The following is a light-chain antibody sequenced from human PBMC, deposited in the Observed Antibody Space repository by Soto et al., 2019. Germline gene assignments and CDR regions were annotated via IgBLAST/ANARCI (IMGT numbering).Light chain of an antibody. V-gene: IGKV1-5*03. CDR3: QHYNTYPWT. Sequence: DIEMTQSPSSLSASLGDIFTITCQASQDIRYYLNWYQQKTGQAPNLLIHKASHLESGVPSRFSGSGSGTEFTLTISSLQPGDFATYYCQHYNTYPWTFGQGTKVDI. CDR1: QDIRYY. CDR2: KAS. J-gene: IGKJ1*01.